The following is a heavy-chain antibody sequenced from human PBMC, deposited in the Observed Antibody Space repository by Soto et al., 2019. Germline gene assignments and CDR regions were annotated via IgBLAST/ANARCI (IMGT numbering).Heavy chain of an antibody. J-gene: IGHJ3*02. CDR2: IYPGDSDT. V-gene: IGHV5-51*01. Sequence: GESLKISCKGSGYSSTSYWIGWVRPMPGKGLEWMGIIYPGDSDTRYSPSFQGQVTISADKSISTAYLQWSSLKASDTAMYYCASPYCGGDCSSDAFDIWGQGTMVTVSS. D-gene: IGHD2-21*02. CDR1: GYSSTSYW. CDR3: ASPYCGGDCSSDAFDI.